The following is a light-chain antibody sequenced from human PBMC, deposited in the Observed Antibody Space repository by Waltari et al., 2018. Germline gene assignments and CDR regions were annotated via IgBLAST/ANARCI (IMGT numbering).Light chain of an antibody. J-gene: IGKJ4*01. CDR1: QNVTTY. CDR2: RAS. V-gene: IGKV3-15*01. CDR3: QHYNNWPLT. Sequence: EIVMTQSPATLSVSPGERATLSCRASQNVTTYLAWYQQTPGQAPRLLNDRASIRDTDIPGRFSGSGSGTEFTLTISGLQSEDFAVYFCQHYNNWPLTFGGGTKVEIK.